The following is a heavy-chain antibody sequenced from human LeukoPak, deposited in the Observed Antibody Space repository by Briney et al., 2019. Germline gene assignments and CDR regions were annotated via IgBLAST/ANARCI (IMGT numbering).Heavy chain of an antibody. D-gene: IGHD6-19*01. CDR1: GGSISSGSYY. CDR3: AREQWLGHAFDI. V-gene: IGHV4-39*07. Sequence: PSETLSLTCTVSGGSISSGSYYWSWIRQPPGKGLEWIGEINHSGSTNYNPSLKSRVTISVDTSKNQFSLKLSSVTAADTAVYYCAREQWLGHAFDIWGQGTMVTVSS. CDR2: INHSGST. J-gene: IGHJ3*02.